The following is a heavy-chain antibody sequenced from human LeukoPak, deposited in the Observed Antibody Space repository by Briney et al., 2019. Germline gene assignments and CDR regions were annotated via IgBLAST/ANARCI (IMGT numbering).Heavy chain of an antibody. CDR3: ARHPYKYSSSSFDY. CDR2: IYYSGST. J-gene: IGHJ4*02. Sequence: SETLSLTCIVSGGSINSYYWGWIRQPPGKGLEWIGSIYYSGSTYYNPSLKSRVTISVDTSKNQFSLKLSSVTAADTAVYYCARHPYKYSSSSFDYWGQGTLVTVSS. CDR1: GGSINSYY. V-gene: IGHV4-39*01. D-gene: IGHD6-6*01.